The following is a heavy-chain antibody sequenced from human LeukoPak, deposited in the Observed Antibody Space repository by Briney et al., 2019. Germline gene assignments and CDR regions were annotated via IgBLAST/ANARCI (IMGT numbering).Heavy chain of an antibody. D-gene: IGHD3-22*01. V-gene: IGHV3-30-3*01. CDR3: ARGYYSDVSAYYYSYFHH. CDR2: ISYDGINK. Sequence: GRSLRLSCAACGFTFRSYAMHWVRQAPGKGLEWVALISYDGINKYYADAVKCRFTISRDNSKNTLFLQMNSLRAEDTAVYYCARGYYSDVSAYYYSYFHHWGQGTLVTVSS. CDR1: GFTFRSYA. J-gene: IGHJ1*01.